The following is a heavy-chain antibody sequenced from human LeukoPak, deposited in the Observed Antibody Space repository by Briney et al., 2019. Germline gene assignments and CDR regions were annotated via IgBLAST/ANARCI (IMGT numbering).Heavy chain of an antibody. CDR3: ASTLDGCTNGVCYVRDY. Sequence: GGSLRLSCAASGFTFSSYWIRWVRQAPGQGLEWVANINQDGSGKYYVHTVQGRFTISRDNAKNSLYLQLNGLRADDTAVYYCASTLDGCTNGVCYVRDYCGQGTL. V-gene: IGHV3-7*01. CDR2: INQDGSGK. J-gene: IGHJ4*02. CDR1: GFTFSSYW. D-gene: IGHD2-8*01.